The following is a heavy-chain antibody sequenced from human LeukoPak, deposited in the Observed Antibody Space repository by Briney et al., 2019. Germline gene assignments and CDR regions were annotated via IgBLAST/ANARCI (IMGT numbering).Heavy chain of an antibody. CDR1: GFTFSNAW. V-gene: IGHV3-53*01. CDR2: IYTGGST. Sequence: GSLRLSCAASGFTFSNAWMSWVRQAPGKGLEWVSVIYTGGSTDYADSVKGRFTISRDNSKNTLYLQMNSLRAEDTAMYYCARGRQGYGDYFSWGQGTLVTVSS. D-gene: IGHD4-17*01. CDR3: ARGRQGYGDYFS. J-gene: IGHJ5*02.